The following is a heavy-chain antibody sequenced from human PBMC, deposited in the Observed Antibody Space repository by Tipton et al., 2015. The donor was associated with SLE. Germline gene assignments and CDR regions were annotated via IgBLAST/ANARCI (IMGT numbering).Heavy chain of an antibody. CDR2: IYTSGST. J-gene: IGHJ5*02. Sequence: LRLSCAASGFTFSSYAMSWVRQAPGKGLEWIGYIYTSGSTNYNPSLKSRVTISVDTSKNQFSLRLSSVTAADTAVYYCARRRAATGLFSERGWFDPWGQGALVTVSS. V-gene: IGHV4-4*09. CDR3: ARRRAATGLFSERGWFDP. D-gene: IGHD6-25*01. CDR1: GFTFSSYA.